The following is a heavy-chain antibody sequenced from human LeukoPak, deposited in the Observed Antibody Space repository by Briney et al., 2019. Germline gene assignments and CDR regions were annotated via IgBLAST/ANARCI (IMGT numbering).Heavy chain of an antibody. CDR3: ATPRGGSYHDGFDI. J-gene: IGHJ3*02. V-gene: IGHV3-23*01. D-gene: IGHD1-26*01. Sequence: PGGSLRLSCAVSGFTFSSYAMSWVRQAPGKGLEWVSAISGSGTSTYYTDSVKGRFTISRDNSKNTLNLQMNALRAEDTALYYCATPRGGSYHDGFDIWGQGTMVTVSS. CDR1: GFTFSSYA. CDR2: ISGSGTST.